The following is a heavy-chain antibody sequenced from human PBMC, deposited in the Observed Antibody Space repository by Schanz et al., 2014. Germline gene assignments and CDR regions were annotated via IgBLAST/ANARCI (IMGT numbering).Heavy chain of an antibody. CDR2: MSGSGSTA. D-gene: IGHD3-10*01. V-gene: IGHV3-23*01. J-gene: IGHJ3*02. CDR3: AKAKSGAHGAFDI. Sequence: VQLLESGGGLVQPGGSLRLSCVASGFTFFGSFAMSWVRQAPGKGLEWVSGMSGSGSTADYADSVKGRFTISRDNSRKTLYLQMNSLRADDTAVYYCAKAKSGAHGAFDIWGQGTMVTVSS. CDR1: GFTFFGSFA.